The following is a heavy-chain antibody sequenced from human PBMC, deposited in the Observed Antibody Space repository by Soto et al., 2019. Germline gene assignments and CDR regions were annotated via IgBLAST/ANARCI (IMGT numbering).Heavy chain of an antibody. CDR3: ARETGSGSYYDY. Sequence: SETLSLTCTVSGGSISSYFWSWIRQPPGKGLEWIGYIYYSGTTNYNPSLKNRVTISVDTSKNQYSLSLSSVTAADTGVYYCARETGSGSYYDYWGQGALVTVSS. V-gene: IGHV4-59*01. CDR2: IYYSGTT. CDR1: GGSISSYF. J-gene: IGHJ4*02. D-gene: IGHD3-10*01.